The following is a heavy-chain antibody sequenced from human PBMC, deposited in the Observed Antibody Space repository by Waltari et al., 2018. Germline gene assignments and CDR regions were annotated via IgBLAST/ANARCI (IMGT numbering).Heavy chain of an antibody. V-gene: IGHV5-51*01. CDR1: GYSFTSYW. D-gene: IGHD4-17*01. J-gene: IGHJ2*01. Sequence: EVQLVQSGAEVKKPGMSLTITWKGPGYSFTSYWIGGVRQMPGQGLEWMGISYPGDSDTRYSPSFQGQVTISADKSISTAYLQWSSLKASDTAMYYCARHLGTTVTTRNWYFYLWGRGTLVTVSS. CDR3: ARHLGTTVTTRNWYFYL. CDR2: SYPGDSDT.